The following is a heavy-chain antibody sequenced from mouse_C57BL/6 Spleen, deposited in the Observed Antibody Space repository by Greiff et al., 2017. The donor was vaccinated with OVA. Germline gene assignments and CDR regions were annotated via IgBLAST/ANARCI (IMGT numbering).Heavy chain of an antibody. CDR1: GYTFTSYW. Sequence: VQLQQPGAELVKPGASVKLSCKASGYTFTSYWMHWVKQRPGQGLEWIGMIHPNSGSTNYNEKFKSKATLTVDKSSSTAYMQLSSLTSEDFSFYYCARRTTTVVAEFYAMDYWGKGTSVTVAS. CDR2: IHPNSGST. V-gene: IGHV1-64*01. D-gene: IGHD1-1*01. CDR3: ARRTTTVVAEFYAMDY. J-gene: IGHJ4*01.